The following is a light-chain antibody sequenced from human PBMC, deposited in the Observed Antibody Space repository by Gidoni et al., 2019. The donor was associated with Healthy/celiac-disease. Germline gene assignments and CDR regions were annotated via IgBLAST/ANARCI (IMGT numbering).Light chain of an antibody. CDR1: QSISSY. CDR3: QQSYSTPYT. J-gene: IGKJ2*01. Sequence: DIQMTQSPSSLSASVGDRVTITCRASQSISSYFNWYQQKPGKAPKLLIYAASSLQSGVPSRFSGSGSATDFTITISSLQPEDFATYYCQQSYSTPYTFGQGTKLEIK. CDR2: AAS. V-gene: IGKV1-39*01.